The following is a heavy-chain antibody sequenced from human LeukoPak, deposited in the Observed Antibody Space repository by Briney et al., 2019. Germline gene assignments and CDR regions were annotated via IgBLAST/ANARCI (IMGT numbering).Heavy chain of an antibody. V-gene: IGHV4-39*01. J-gene: IGHJ3*02. D-gene: IGHD5-18*01. Sequence: GSLRLSCAASGFTFSSYVMSWVRQAPGKGLEWIGSIYYSGSTYYNPSLKSRVTISVDTSKNQFSLKLSSVTAADTAVYYCARFQRYMDAFDIWGQGTMVTVSS. CDR2: IYYSGST. CDR1: GFTFSSYV. CDR3: ARFQRYMDAFDI.